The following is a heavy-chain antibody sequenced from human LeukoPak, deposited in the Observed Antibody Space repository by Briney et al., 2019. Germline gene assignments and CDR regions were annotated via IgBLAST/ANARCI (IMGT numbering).Heavy chain of an antibody. V-gene: IGHV3-21*05. CDR3: AREYNSRATFDY. CDR2: IHSSGDYI. J-gene: IGHJ4*02. CDR1: ASGLAFTSHS. D-gene: IGHD1-20*01. Sequence: PGGSLRLSCAASASGLAFTSHSMNWVRQAPGKGLEWISYIHSSGDYIFYADSVKGRFTVSRDNARNSLYLQMNSLRAEDTAIYYCAREYNSRATFDYWGQGTLVTVSS.